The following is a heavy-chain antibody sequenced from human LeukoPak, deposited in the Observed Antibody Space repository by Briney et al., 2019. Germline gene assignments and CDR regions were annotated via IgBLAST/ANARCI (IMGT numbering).Heavy chain of an antibody. D-gene: IGHD6-13*01. Sequence: EAGGSLRLSCAASGFTFSNYWMSWVRQAPGKGLEWVANIKQDGSEKFYVDSVKGRFTISRDNAKNSLYLQMNSLRAEDTALYYCAKGSSSWYQGGSDYWGQGTLVTVSS. J-gene: IGHJ4*02. CDR2: IKQDGSEK. CDR1: GFTFSNYW. CDR3: AKGSSSWYQGGSDY. V-gene: IGHV3-7*03.